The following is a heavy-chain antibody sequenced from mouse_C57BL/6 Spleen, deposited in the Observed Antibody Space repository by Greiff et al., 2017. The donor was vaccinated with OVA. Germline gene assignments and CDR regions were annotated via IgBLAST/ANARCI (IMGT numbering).Heavy chain of an antibody. D-gene: IGHD1-1*01. CDR3: ARDTTVVSKDWYFDV. CDR2: INPSNGGN. Sequence: QVQLQQPGTELVKPGASVKLSCKASGYTFTSYWMHWVKQRPGQGLEWIGNINPSNGGNKYNEKFKSKATLTVDKSSSTAYMQLSSLTSEDSAVYYCARDTTVVSKDWYFDVWGTGTTVTVSS. CDR1: GYTFTSYW. V-gene: IGHV1-53*01. J-gene: IGHJ1*03.